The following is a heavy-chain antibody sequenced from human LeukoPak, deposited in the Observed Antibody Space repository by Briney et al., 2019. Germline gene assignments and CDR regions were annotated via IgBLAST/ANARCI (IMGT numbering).Heavy chain of an antibody. CDR1: GLTVSSNY. Sequence: QPGGSLRLSCVAAGLTVSSNYMSWVRQAPGKGLEWVSLLYRGGDTYYADSVKGRFTISRDNSKNTLYMQMNSLRVEDTAIYYCVRAAYVDSEGVRWFDPWGQGTLVTVSS. D-gene: IGHD3-9*01. J-gene: IGHJ5*02. CDR3: VRAAYVDSEGVRWFDP. CDR2: LYRGGDT. V-gene: IGHV3-66*01.